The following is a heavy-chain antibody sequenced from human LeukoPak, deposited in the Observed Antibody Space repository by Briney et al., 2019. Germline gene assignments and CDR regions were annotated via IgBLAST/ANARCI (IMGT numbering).Heavy chain of an antibody. CDR2: TNTDASST. V-gene: IGHV3-74*01. Sequence: GGSLRVSCTASGFTFSDYWMHWVRQAPGKGLVWVSRTNTDASSTSYADSVKGRFTISRDNTKNTVYLQMDSLRAEDTAVYYCARGMTYYYGSGKFDYWGQGSLVTVSS. CDR3: ARGMTYYYGSGKFDY. J-gene: IGHJ4*02. D-gene: IGHD3-10*01. CDR1: GFTFSDYW.